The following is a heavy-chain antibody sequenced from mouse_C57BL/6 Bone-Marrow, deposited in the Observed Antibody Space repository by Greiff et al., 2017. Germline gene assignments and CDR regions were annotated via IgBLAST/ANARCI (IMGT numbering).Heavy chain of an antibody. CDR1: GFTFSDYY. J-gene: IGHJ2*01. D-gene: IGHD2-3*01. CDR2: ISNGGGST. CDR3: ARCSYDGYFYFDY. Sequence: EVHLVESGGGLVQPGGSLKLSCAASGFTFSDYYMYWVRQTPEKRLEWVAYISNGGGSTYYPDTVKGRFTISRDNAKNTLYLQMSRLKSEDTAMYYCARCSYDGYFYFDYWGQGTTLTVSA. V-gene: IGHV5-12*01.